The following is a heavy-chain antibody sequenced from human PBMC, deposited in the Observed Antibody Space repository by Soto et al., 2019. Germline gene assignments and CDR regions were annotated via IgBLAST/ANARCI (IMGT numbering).Heavy chain of an antibody. Sequence: QLVQSGSEVKKPGSSVKVSCKASGGTFSGYVVTWVRQAPVQGLEWMGEFVPLFGTTNYAKRFSSRITITAEESTSKSYMELRTLRTDDMAVYYCAARGLGVSSAPYFDHWGQGTLVTVSS. CDR3: AARGLGVSSAPYFDH. D-gene: IGHD3-16*01. CDR1: GGTFSGYV. J-gene: IGHJ4*02. CDR2: FVPLFGTT. V-gene: IGHV1-69*01.